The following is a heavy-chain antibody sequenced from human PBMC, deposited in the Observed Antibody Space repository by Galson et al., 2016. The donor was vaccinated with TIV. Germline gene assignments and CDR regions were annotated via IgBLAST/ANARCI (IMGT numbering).Heavy chain of an antibody. CDR1: GYTFSKYG. V-gene: IGHV1-18*04. CDR2: ISAYSGDT. J-gene: IGHJ6*02. CDR3: TRDRGSMTMILVVDYYFGMDV. Sequence: SVKVSCKASGYTFSKYGVSWVRQAPGQGLEWMGWISAYSGDTNYAQKLQGRGTMTQDKSPSTASMDLRSLRSEDTAVYYCTRDRGSMTMILVVDYYFGMDVWGQGTTVTVSS. D-gene: IGHD3-22*01.